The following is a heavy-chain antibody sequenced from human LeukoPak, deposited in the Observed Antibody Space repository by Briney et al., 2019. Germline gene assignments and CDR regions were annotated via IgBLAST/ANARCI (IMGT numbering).Heavy chain of an antibody. CDR1: GGSISSYY. D-gene: IGHD5-18*01. Sequence: SETLSLTCTVSGGSISSYYWSWIRQPPGKGLEWIGYIYYSGSTNYNPSLKSRVTISVDTSKNQFSLKLSSVTAADTAVYYCARAYSYGSNYFDYWGQGTLVTVSS. CDR3: ARAYSYGSNYFDY. J-gene: IGHJ4*02. V-gene: IGHV4-59*01. CDR2: IYYSGST.